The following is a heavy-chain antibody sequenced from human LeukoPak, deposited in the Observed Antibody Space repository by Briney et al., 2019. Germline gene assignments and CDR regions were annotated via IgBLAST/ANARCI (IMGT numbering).Heavy chain of an antibody. CDR3: ATKYYYDSRGAFDI. J-gene: IGHJ3*02. V-gene: IGHV1-24*01. D-gene: IGHD3-22*01. Sequence: AASVKVSCKVSGYTLTELSMHWVRQAPGKGLEWMGAFDPEDVETIYAQKLQGRVTMTGDTSTDTAYMELSSLRSEDTAVYYCATKYYYDSRGAFDIWGQGTMVTVSS. CDR2: FDPEDVET. CDR1: GYTLTELS.